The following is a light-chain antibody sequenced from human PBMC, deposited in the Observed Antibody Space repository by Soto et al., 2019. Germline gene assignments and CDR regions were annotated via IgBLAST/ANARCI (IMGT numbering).Light chain of an antibody. J-gene: IGKJ1*01. CDR3: QQYNSYS. CDR2: HAS. Sequence: DIQKIQTPSTLSGSVGDRVTITCRASHSISNWLAWYQQKPGTAPKVLIYHASNLQSGVPSRFSGSGSGTEFTLTISSLQPDDFATYYCQQYNSYSFGQGTKVDI. CDR1: HSISNW. V-gene: IGKV1-5*01.